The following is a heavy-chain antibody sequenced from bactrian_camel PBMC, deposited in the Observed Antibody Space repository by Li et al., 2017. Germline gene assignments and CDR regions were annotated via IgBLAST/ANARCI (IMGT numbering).Heavy chain of an antibody. J-gene: IGHJ6*01. D-gene: IGHD2*01. CDR3: AADLRWCRSGYFDPHGRVGY. CDR1: GSTFSDYW. Sequence: HVQLVESGGGLVQPGGSLRLSCVVSGSTFSDYWTYWVRQAPGKGLEWVSSIDSDGSTTLYAASVSGRFTVSRDNAKNTMYLQMNSLEPEDTAIYYCAADLRWCRSGYFDPHGRVGYWGQGTQVTVS. V-gene: IGHV3S6*01. CDR2: IDSDGSTT.